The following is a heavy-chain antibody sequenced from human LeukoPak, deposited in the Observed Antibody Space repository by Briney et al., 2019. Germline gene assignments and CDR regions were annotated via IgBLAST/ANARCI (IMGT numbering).Heavy chain of an antibody. V-gene: IGHV1-3*02. CDR1: GYTFTSYA. CDR2: SNAGNGNT. Sequence: ASVKVSCKASGYTFTSYAMHWVRQAPGQRLEWMGWSNAGNGNTKYSQEFQGRVTMTRNTSISTAYMELSSLRSEDTAVYYCARVDSSSWYAFDYWGQGTLVTVSS. J-gene: IGHJ4*02. D-gene: IGHD6-13*01. CDR3: ARVDSSSWYAFDY.